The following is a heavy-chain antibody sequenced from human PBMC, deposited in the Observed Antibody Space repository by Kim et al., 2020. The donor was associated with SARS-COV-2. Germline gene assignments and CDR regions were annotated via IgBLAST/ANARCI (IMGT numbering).Heavy chain of an antibody. D-gene: IGHD3-9*01. CDR1: GYSFTTYA. CDR3: ARTNYFDWILNY. CDR2: INSGTGKP. J-gene: IGHJ4*02. Sequence: ASVKVSCKASGYSFTTYAINWVRQAPQGLEWMGWINSGTGKPTYAQGFTGRFVFSLDTSVNTAYLQINSLKAEDTAVYYCARTNYFDWILNYWGQGTVVTVSS. V-gene: IGHV7-4-1*02.